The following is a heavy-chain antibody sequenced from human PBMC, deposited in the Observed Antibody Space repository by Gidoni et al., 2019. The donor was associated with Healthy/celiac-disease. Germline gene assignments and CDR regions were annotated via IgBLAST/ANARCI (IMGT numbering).Heavy chain of an antibody. CDR3: ARGPGPAGREPTPFFDY. CDR1: GYTFTGYY. V-gene: IGHV1-2*02. J-gene: IGHJ4*02. Sequence: QVQLVQSGAEVKKPGASVKVSCKASGYTFTGYYMHWVRQAPGQGLEWRGWINPNSGGTNYAQKFQGRVTMTRDTSISTAYMELSRLRSDDTAVYYCARGPGPAGREPTPFFDYWGQGTLVTVSS. CDR2: INPNSGGT. D-gene: IGHD2-15*01.